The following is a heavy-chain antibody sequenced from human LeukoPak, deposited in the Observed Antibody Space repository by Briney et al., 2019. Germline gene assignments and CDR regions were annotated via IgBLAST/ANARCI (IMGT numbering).Heavy chain of an antibody. V-gene: IGHV4-4*02. D-gene: IGHD3-22*01. Sequence: SETLSLTCAVSGGSISSSNWWSWVRQPPGKGLEWIGEINHSGSTNYNPSLKSRVTISVDTSKNQFSLKLSSVTAADTAVYYCARGTHYYDSSGPGGGFDYWGQGTLVTVSS. CDR2: INHSGST. J-gene: IGHJ4*02. CDR1: GGSISSSNW. CDR3: ARGTHYYDSSGPGGGFDY.